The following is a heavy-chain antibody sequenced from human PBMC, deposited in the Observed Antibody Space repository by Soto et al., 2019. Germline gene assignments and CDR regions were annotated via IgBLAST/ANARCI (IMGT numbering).Heavy chain of an antibody. J-gene: IGHJ3*02. CDR2: INAGNGNT. Sequence: QVQLVQSGAEVKKPGASVKVSCKASGYTFTSYAMHWVRQAPGQRLEWMGWINAGNGNTKYSQKFQGRVTIIRDTSASTAYMELSSLRSEDTAVYYCASSLIGPLQYPDAFDIWGQGTMVTVSS. D-gene: IGHD4-4*01. CDR3: ASSLIGPLQYPDAFDI. CDR1: GYTFTSYA. V-gene: IGHV1-3*01.